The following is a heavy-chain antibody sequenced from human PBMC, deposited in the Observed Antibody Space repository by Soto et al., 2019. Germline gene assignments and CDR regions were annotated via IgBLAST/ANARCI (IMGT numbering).Heavy chain of an antibody. Sequence: VQLRQSGPGLVKPSGTLSLTCAVSGGSISSSNWWTWVRQAPGKGLEWIGEIYHSGNTYYNPSHECRGRITGAMSNTQCTLELNAVHASDSAGYYCATLLPRVVASLLPIPTWGQGTLVTVSS. V-gene: IGHV4-4*02. CDR2: IYHSGNT. CDR3: ATLLPRVVASLLPIPT. D-gene: IGHD1-26*01. J-gene: IGHJ5*02. CDR1: GGSISSSNW.